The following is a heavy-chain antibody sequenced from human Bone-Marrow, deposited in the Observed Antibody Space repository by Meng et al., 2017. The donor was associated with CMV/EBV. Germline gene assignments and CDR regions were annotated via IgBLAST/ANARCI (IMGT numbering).Heavy chain of an antibody. Sequence: GESLKISCAASGFTFSSYAMHWVRQAPGKGLEWVANIRFDGTNKYHADSVKGRFTISRDNSKNTLYLQMNSLRAEDTAVYYCAKAGVYCSGGSCYSSGYFDYRGQGTLVTVSS. CDR3: AKAGVYCSGGSCYSSGYFDY. J-gene: IGHJ4*02. CDR2: IRFDGTNK. V-gene: IGHV3-30*02. CDR1: GFTFSSYA. D-gene: IGHD2-15*01.